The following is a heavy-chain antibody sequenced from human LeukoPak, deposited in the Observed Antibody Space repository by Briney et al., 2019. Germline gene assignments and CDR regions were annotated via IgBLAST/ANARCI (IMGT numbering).Heavy chain of an antibody. Sequence: GASVKVSCKASGYTFTSYAISWVRQAPGQGLEWMGRIIPIFGTANYAQKFQGRVTITTDESTSTAYMELSSLRSEDTAVYYCARDFSGSYYGYYYYMDVWGKGTTVTVSS. V-gene: IGHV1-69*05. CDR3: ARDFSGSYYGYYYYMDV. CDR2: IIPIFGTA. CDR1: GYTFTSYA. D-gene: IGHD1-26*01. J-gene: IGHJ6*03.